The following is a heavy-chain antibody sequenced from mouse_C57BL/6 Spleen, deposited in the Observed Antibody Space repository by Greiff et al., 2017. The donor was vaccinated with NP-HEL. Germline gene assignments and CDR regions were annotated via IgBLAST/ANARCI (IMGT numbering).Heavy chain of an antibody. CDR1: GFTFSSYA. J-gene: IGHJ2*01. V-gene: IGHV5-9-1*02. Sequence: EVKVVASGAGLVKPGGSLKLSCAASGFTFSSYAMSWVRQTPEKRLEWVAYISSGGDYIYYADTVKGRCTISRDNARNTLYLQMSSLKSEDTAMYYCTRVLLYYFDYWGQGTTLTVSS. CDR2: ISSGGDYI. CDR3: TRVLLYYFDY.